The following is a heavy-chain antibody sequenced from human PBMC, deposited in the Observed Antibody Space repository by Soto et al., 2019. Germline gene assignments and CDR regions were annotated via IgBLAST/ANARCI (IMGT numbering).Heavy chain of an antibody. CDR1: GFTFSSYG. CDR3: ARDLKGWELLRSHYYYGMDV. D-gene: IGHD1-26*01. V-gene: IGHV3-33*01. CDR2: IWYDGSNK. J-gene: IGHJ6*02. Sequence: QVQLVESGGGVVQPGRSLRLSCAASGFTFSSYGMHWVRQAPGKGLEWVAVIWYDGSNKYYADSVKGRFTISRDNSKNTXYXQLNSLRAEDTAVYYCARDLKGWELLRSHYYYGMDVWGQGTTVTVSS.